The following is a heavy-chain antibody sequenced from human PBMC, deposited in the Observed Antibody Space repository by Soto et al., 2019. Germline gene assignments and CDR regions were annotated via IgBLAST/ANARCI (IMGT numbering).Heavy chain of an antibody. J-gene: IGHJ5*02. CDR3: ARGPFCGAAGSWGWFDP. CDR2: IYYSGST. CDR1: GGSISSYY. D-gene: IGHD6-13*01. Sequence: ASETLSLTCTVSGGSISSYYWSWIRQPPGKGLEWIGYIYYSGSTNYNPSLKSRVTISVDTSKNQFSLKLSSVTAAATAVYYCARGPFCGAAGSWGWFDPRGQGTLVTVSS. V-gene: IGHV4-59*01.